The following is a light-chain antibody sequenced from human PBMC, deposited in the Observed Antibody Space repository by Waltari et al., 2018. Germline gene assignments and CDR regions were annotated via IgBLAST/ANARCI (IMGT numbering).Light chain of an antibody. CDR1: QSVGSY. CDR3: QQRSNWAPHT. Sequence: EIVLTQSPATLSLSPGDTATLSCRASQSVGSYLAWYQQKPGQPPRLLIYDASNRATGVPARVPCRGFWTEFTLTISSLEAEDFAVYYCQQRSNWAPHTFGQGARLEIK. CDR2: DAS. J-gene: IGKJ2*01. V-gene: IGKV3-11*01.